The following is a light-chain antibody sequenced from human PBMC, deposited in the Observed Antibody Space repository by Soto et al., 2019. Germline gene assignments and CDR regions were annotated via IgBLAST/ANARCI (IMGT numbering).Light chain of an antibody. CDR3: QQYGSSGT. CDR2: GAS. V-gene: IGKV3-20*01. Sequence: EIVLTQSPGTLSVCPGQRATVSCRASQSLSSSFLAWYQQKPGQAPRLLIYGASSRAAGVPDRFSGSGSGTDFTLTISRLEPEDFAVYYCQQYGSSGTFGQGTKVDIK. J-gene: IGKJ1*01. CDR1: QSLSSSF.